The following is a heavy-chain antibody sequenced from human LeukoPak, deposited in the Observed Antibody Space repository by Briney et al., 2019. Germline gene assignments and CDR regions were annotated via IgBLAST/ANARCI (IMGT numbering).Heavy chain of an antibody. CDR1: GYTFPSYG. Sequence: CASVTVSCKASGYTFPSYGISWVRQAPGQGLAWMGCISADNGDTNYPQNLQGRVTMNTDKSTSTAYMELRSLRSDDSAVYYCARTEIAVAGTGGDYYYYYGMDVWGQGTTVTVSS. CDR3: ARTEIAVAGTGGDYYYYYGMDV. J-gene: IGHJ6*02. CDR2: ISADNGDT. D-gene: IGHD6-13*01. V-gene: IGHV1-18*01.